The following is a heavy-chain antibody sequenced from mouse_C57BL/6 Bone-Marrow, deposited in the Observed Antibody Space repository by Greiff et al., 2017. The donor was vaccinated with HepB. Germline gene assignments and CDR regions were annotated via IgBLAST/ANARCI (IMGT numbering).Heavy chain of an antibody. CDR3: ANNGGGDYYAMDY. CDR2: ISSGSSTI. Sequence: EVQWVESGGGLVKPGGSLKLSCAASGFTFSDYGLHWVRQAPEKGLEWVAYISSGSSTIYYAATVKGRFTISRDNAKNTLFLQMTSLRSEDTARYYWANNGGGDYYAMDYWGQGTSVTVAS. V-gene: IGHV5-17*01. CDR1: GFTFSDYG. D-gene: IGHD1-3*01. J-gene: IGHJ4*01.